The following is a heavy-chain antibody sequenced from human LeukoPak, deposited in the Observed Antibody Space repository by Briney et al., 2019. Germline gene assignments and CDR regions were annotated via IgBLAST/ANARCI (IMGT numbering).Heavy chain of an antibody. CDR2: IYPGDSDT. CDR1: GSRFTSYW. D-gene: IGHD3-3*01. V-gene: IGHV5-51*06. J-gene: IGHJ3*02. CDR3: ARSVGVLRFLEWEDDAFDI. Sequence: GESLKISCKGSGSRFTSYWIGWVRQMPGKGLEWMGIIYPGDSDTRYSPSFQGQVTISADKSISTAYLQWSSLKASDTAMYYCARSVGVLRFLEWEDDAFDIWGQGTMVTVSS.